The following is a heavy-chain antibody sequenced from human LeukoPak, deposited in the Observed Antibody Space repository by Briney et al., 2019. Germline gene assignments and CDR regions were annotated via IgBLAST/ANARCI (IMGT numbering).Heavy chain of an antibody. V-gene: IGHV1-2*02. J-gene: IGHJ4*02. CDR1: GYTFTGYY. Sequence: ASVKVSCKASGYTFTGYYMHWVRQAPGQGLEWMGWINPNSGGTNYAQKFQGRVTMTRDTSISTAYMELSRLRSDDTAVYYCAIEGAAASQSFDYWGQGTLVTVSS. D-gene: IGHD6-13*01. CDR2: INPNSGGT. CDR3: AIEGAAASQSFDY.